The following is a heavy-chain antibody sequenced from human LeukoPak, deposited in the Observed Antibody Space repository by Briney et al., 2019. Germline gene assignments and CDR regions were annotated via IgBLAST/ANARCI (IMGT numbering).Heavy chain of an antibody. CDR2: ISSSSSHM. V-gene: IGHV3-21*01. D-gene: IGHD4-17*01. CDR3: ARDGYGDYVGDGYYFDY. CDR1: GFTFSSYS. J-gene: IGHJ4*02. Sequence: GGSLRLSCAASGFTFSSYSMNWVRQAPGKGLEWVSSISSSSSHMYYADSVKGRFTISRDNAKNSLYLQMNSLRAEDTAVYYCARDGYGDYVGDGYYFDYWGQGTLVTVSS.